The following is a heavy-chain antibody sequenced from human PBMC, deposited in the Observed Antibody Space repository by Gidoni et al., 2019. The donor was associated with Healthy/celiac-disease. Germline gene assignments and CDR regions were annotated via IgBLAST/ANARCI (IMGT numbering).Heavy chain of an antibody. CDR2: IRCSGGST. V-gene: IGHV3-23*01. Sequence: EVQLLESGGGLVQPGGSLSLSCAASGFTFSISAMSWFRQAPGKGLEWVSAIRCSGGSTYYADSVKGRFTISRDNSKNTLDLQMNSLRAEDTAVYYCAKDQGYCSSTSCYNYVPHVDYWGQGTLVTVSS. CDR1: GFTFSISA. CDR3: AKDQGYCSSTSCYNYVPHVDY. J-gene: IGHJ4*02. D-gene: IGHD2-2*02.